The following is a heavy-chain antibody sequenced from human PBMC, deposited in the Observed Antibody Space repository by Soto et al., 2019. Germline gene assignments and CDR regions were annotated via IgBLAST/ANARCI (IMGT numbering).Heavy chain of an antibody. CDR2: IGAAGDT. CDR3: ARGDEGYFSYGMDV. CDR1: GFTFSSYD. Sequence: GGSLRLSCVVPGFTFSSYDMHWVRQVPGKGLEWISTIGAAGDTYYSASVKGRFTISRGNGRNSLYLQMNSLRAGDTAVYYCARGDEGYFSYGMDVWGQGTTVTVSS. V-gene: IGHV3-13*01. J-gene: IGHJ6*02.